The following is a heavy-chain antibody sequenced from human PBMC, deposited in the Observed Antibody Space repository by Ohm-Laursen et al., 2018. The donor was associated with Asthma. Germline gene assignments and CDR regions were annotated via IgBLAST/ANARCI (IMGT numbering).Heavy chain of an antibody. V-gene: IGHV1-69*01. J-gene: IGHJ4*02. CDR3: ARAFNYCDSSGYYFDY. D-gene: IGHD3-22*01. Sequence: SSVKVSCKASGGTFSSYAISWVRQAPGQGLEWMGGIIPIFGTANYAQKFQGRVTITADESTSTAYMELSSLRSEDTAVYYCARAFNYCDSSGYYFDYWGQGTLVTVSS. CDR2: IIPIFGTA. CDR1: GGTFSSYA.